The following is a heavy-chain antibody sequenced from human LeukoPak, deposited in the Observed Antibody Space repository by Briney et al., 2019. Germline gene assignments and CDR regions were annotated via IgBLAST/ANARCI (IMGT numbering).Heavy chain of an antibody. CDR3: ARDQRDYYDSSGNGYFQH. CDR1: GFTFSDYY. J-gene: IGHJ1*01. D-gene: IGHD3-22*01. V-gene: IGHV3-11*06. CDR2: ISSSSSYT. Sequence: GGSLRLSCAASGFTFSDYYMSWIRQAPGKGLEWVSYISSSSSYTNYADSVKGRFTISRDNAKNSLYLRMNSLRAEDTAVYYCARDQRDYYDSSGNGYFQHWGQGTLVTVSS.